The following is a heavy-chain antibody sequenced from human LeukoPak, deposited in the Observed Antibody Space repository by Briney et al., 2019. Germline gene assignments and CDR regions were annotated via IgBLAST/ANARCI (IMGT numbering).Heavy chain of an antibody. Sequence: TSVKVSCKASGFTFTSSAMQWVRQARGQRLEWIGWIVVGSGNTNYAQKFQERVTITRDMSTSTAYMELSSLRSEDTAVYYCAAGPLGDVVVAAMFDYWGQGTLVTVSS. CDR2: IVVGSGNT. CDR1: GFTFTSSA. CDR3: AAGPLGDVVVAAMFDY. D-gene: IGHD2-15*01. V-gene: IGHV1-58*02. J-gene: IGHJ4*02.